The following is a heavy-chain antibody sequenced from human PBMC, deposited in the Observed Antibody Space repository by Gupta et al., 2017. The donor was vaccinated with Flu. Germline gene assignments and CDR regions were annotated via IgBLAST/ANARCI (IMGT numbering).Heavy chain of an antibody. CDR2: IRTKSYGEET. D-gene: IGHD3-3*01. J-gene: IGHJ4*02. V-gene: IGHV3-49*04. CDR1: GFTTGNYA. CDR3: TREHDVGIFPVVDPFDY. Sequence: EVQLVESGGGLVQPGRSLRLSCAASGFTTGNYAISWVRQAPGKGLQWVAFIRTKSYGEETQYAASVKGRFTISRDDSKNIAYLQMSSLTSEDTATYYCTREHDVGIFPVVDPFDYWGPGTLVTVSS.